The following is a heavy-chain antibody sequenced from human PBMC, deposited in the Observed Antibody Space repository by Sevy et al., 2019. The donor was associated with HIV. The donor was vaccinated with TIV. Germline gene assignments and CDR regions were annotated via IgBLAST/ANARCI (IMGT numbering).Heavy chain of an antibody. Sequence: SETLSLTCTVSGGSISSSSYYWGWIRQPPGKGLEWIGSIYYSGSTYYNPSLKSRVTISVDTSKNQFSLKLSSVTAADTAVYYCACSFYYDSSGYIDYWGQGTLVTVSS. D-gene: IGHD3-22*01. CDR2: IYYSGST. J-gene: IGHJ4*02. V-gene: IGHV4-39*01. CDR3: ACSFYYDSSGYIDY. CDR1: GGSISSSSYY.